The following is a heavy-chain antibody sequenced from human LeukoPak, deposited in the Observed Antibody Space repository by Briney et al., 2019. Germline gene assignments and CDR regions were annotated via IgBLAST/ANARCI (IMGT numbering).Heavy chain of an antibody. J-gene: IGHJ2*01. CDR3: ARGPHDSSGYYLTL. CDR2: IKQDGSEK. CDR1: GFTFSNYW. Sequence: GGSLRLSCAASGFTFSNYWMTWVRQAPGKGLEWVGDIKQDGSEKYYVDSVKGQFTISRDNAKNSLYLQLNSLRAEDTAVYYCARGPHDSSGYYLTLWGRGTPVTVSS. V-gene: IGHV3-7*01. D-gene: IGHD3-22*01.